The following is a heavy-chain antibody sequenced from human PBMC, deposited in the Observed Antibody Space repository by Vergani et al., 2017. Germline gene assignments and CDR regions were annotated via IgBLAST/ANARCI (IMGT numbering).Heavy chain of an antibody. J-gene: IGHJ6*03. V-gene: IGHV3-74*01. CDR1: GFTFSNYW. CDR3: ARDGWELLDYFYYMDV. D-gene: IGHD1-26*01. CDR2: INSDGDST. Sequence: EVQLVESGGGLVQPGRSLRLSCTASGFTFSNYWMQWVRQAPGKGLLWVSRINSDGDSTSYADSVKGRFTIYRDNAKNTLYLQMDSLRAEDTAVYYCARDGWELLDYFYYMDVWGKGTTVTVSS.